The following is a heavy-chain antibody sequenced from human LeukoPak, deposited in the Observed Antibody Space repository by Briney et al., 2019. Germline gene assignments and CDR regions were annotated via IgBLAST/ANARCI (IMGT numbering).Heavy chain of an antibody. V-gene: IGHV4-39*01. D-gene: IGHD4-23*01. J-gene: IGHJ4*02. CDR3: ARHVTTVVTDFDN. CDR1: GDSISSSSYS. CDR2: ISYSGST. Sequence: PSETLSLTCTVSGDSISSSSYSWGWIRQPPGKGLEWIGTISYSGSTYYNPSLKSQVTISVDTSKNQFSLMLRSVTAADAAVYYCARHVTTVVTDFDNWGQGTLVTVSS.